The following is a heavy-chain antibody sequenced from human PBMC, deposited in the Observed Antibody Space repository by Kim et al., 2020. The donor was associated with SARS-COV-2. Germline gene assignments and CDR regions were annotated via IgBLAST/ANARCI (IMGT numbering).Heavy chain of an antibody. J-gene: IGHJ4*02. CDR1: GYIFTSYG. Sequence: ASVKVSCKASGYIFTSYGISWVRQAPGQGLEWMGWISAYNGNTNYAQKLQGRVTMTTDTSTSTAYMELRSLRSDDTAVYYCAREGGITIFGVVIQPGGYFDYWGQGTLVTVSS. D-gene: IGHD3-3*01. CDR2: ISAYNGNT. V-gene: IGHV1-18*01. CDR3: AREGGITIFGVVIQPGGYFDY.